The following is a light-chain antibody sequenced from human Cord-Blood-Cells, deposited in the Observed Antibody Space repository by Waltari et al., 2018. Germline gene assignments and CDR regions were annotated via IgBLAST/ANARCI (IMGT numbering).Light chain of an antibody. CDR2: EVS. J-gene: IGLJ2*01. Sequence: QSALTQPPPASGSPGQSVTISCTGTSSDVGGYNSVSWYQQHPGKAPKLMIYEVSKRPSGVPDRFSGSKSGNTASLTVSGLQVEDEADYYCSSYAGSNNLVFGGGTKLTVL. CDR1: SSDVGGYNS. V-gene: IGLV2-8*01. CDR3: SSYAGSNNLV.